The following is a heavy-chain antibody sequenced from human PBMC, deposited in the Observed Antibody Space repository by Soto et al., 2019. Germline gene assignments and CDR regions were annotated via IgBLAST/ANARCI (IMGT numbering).Heavy chain of an antibody. CDR2: IIPIFASA. D-gene: IGHD3-22*01. CDR3: AKDHVVGHSYCGMDV. Sequence: QVQLVQSGAEVKKPGSSVKVSCKASGGTLSNYAISWVRQAPGQGLEWMGVIIPIFASANYAQRFQGRLMITADESTSTAYMELSSLRSEDTAVYYCAKDHVVGHSYCGMDVWGQGTTVTVSS. V-gene: IGHV1-69*01. J-gene: IGHJ6*02. CDR1: GGTLSNYA.